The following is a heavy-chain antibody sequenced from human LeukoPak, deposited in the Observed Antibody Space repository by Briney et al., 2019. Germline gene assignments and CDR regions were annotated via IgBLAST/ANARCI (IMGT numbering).Heavy chain of an antibody. D-gene: IGHD5-12*01. CDR1: GGSFSGYY. CDR2: INHSGST. V-gene: IGHV4-34*01. J-gene: IGHJ6*03. Sequence: SETLSLTCAVYGGSFSGYYWSWIRQPPGKGLEWIGEINHSGSTNYNPSLKSRVTISVDTSKNQFSLKLSSVTAADTAVYYCARGSATNSGYDSYYYYMDVWGKGTTVTISS. CDR3: ARGSATNSGYDSYYYYMDV.